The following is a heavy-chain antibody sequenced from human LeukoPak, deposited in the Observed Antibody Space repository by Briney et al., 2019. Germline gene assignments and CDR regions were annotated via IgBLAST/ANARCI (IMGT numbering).Heavy chain of an antibody. CDR1: GFTFSSYE. Sequence: GGSLRLSCAASGFTFSSYEMNWVRQAPGKGLEWLSYISSSGNTIYYADSVKGRFTISRDNAKNSLYLQMNSLRAEDTAVYYCARGPNYYSSSSHFDYWGQGTLVTVSS. J-gene: IGHJ4*02. CDR3: ARGPNYYSSSSHFDY. D-gene: IGHD6-6*01. V-gene: IGHV3-48*03. CDR2: ISSSGNTI.